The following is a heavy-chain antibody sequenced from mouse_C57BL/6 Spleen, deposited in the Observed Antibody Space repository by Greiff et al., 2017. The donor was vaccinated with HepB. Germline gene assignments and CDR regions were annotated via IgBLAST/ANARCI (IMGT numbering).Heavy chain of an antibody. CDR1: GYTFTSYW. Sequence: QVQLKQPGTELVKPGASVKLSCKASGYTFTSYWMHWVKQRPGQGLEWIGNINPSNGGTNYNEKFKSKATLTVDKSSSTAYMQLSSLTSEDSAVYYCARDDGDREYFDVWGTGTTVTVSS. V-gene: IGHV1-53*01. CDR3: ARDDGDREYFDV. J-gene: IGHJ1*03. CDR2: INPSNGGT. D-gene: IGHD2-13*01.